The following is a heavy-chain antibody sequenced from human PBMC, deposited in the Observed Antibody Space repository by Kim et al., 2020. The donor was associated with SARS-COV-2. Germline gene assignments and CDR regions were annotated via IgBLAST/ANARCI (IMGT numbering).Heavy chain of an antibody. CDR1: GFNFRGYG. D-gene: IGHD3-10*01. CDR2: ISFDGENK. J-gene: IGHJ4*02. CDR3: ARDQSTGNYYFDSGSYSGSDY. V-gene: IGHV3-33*05. Sequence: GGSLRLSCAASGFNFRGYGMHWVRQAPGKGLEWVASISFDGENKNYVESVKGRFTVSRDNSKDTLYLEMNTLRVEDTAVYFCARDQSTGNYYFDSGSYSGSDYWGQGSLATVSA.